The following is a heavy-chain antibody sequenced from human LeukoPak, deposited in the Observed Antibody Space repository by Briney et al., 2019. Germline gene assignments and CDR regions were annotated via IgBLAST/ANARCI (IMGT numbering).Heavy chain of an antibody. CDR3: AKWGDFDVLTGYYVPDF. CDR2: ISGSGGNT. D-gene: IGHD3-9*01. J-gene: IGHJ4*02. V-gene: IGHV3-23*01. Sequence: GGSLRLSCAASGFTFSNYAMSSVRQAPGERLEWVSAISGSGGNTYYADSVKGPFTISRDNSKNTLYLQMNSLRDEDTAVYYCAKWGDFDVLTGYYVPDFWGQGTLVTVSS. CDR1: GFTFSNYA.